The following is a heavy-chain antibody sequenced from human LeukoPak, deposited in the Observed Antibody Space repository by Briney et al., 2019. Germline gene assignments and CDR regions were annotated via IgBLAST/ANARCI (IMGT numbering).Heavy chain of an antibody. Sequence: GESLRLSCAASGFTFDDYGMSWVRHVPGKGLEWVSGINWNGGSTGNADSVKGRFTISRDNAKNSLYLQMNNLRGEDTALYYCAKDLSSGYPHAFDIWGQGTMVTVSS. V-gene: IGHV3-20*04. CDR3: AKDLSSGYPHAFDI. D-gene: IGHD3-22*01. CDR2: INWNGGST. CDR1: GFTFDDYG. J-gene: IGHJ3*02.